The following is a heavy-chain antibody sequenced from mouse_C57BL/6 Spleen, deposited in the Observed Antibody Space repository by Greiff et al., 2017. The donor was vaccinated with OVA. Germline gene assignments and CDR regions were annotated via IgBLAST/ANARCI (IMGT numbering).Heavy chain of an antibody. CDR2: IYPGSGNT. Sequence: VQLQQSGPELVKPGASVKISCKASGYSFTSYYIHWAKQRPGQGLEWIGWIYPGSGNTKYNEKFKGKATLTADTSSSTAYMQLSSLTSEDSAVYYCARYGYDEGNYAMDYWGQGTSVTVSS. CDR3: ARYGYDEGNYAMDY. CDR1: GYSFTSYY. V-gene: IGHV1-66*01. J-gene: IGHJ4*01. D-gene: IGHD2-2*01.